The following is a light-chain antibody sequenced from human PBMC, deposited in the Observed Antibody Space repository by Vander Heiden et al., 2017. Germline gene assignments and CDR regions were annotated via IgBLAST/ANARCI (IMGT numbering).Light chain of an antibody. CDR3: QQYSSWPFN. V-gene: IGKV3D-15*01. Sequence: EIALTQFPGSLSLSLGDRAALSCRASQSAHNNLAWFQQRPGQAPRLLIYGASSRATDVPDRFSASGSGTDFTLTINSLQSEDVASYYCQQYSSWPFNFGQGTKVEI. CDR1: QSAHNN. CDR2: GAS. J-gene: IGKJ2*01.